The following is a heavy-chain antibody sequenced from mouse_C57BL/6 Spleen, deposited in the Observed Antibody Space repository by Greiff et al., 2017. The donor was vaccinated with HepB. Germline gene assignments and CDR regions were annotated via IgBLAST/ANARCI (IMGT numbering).Heavy chain of an antibody. CDR3: AIFYYYGSSYVGYAMDY. J-gene: IGHJ4*01. Sequence: VQLQQPGAELVRPGTSVKLSCKASGYTFTSYWMHWVKQRPGQGLEWIGVIDPSDSYTNYNQKFKGKATLTVDTASSTAYMQLSSLTSEDSAVYYCAIFYYYGSSYVGYAMDYWGQGTSVTVSS. CDR2: IDPSDSYT. CDR1: GYTFTSYW. V-gene: IGHV1-59*01. D-gene: IGHD1-1*01.